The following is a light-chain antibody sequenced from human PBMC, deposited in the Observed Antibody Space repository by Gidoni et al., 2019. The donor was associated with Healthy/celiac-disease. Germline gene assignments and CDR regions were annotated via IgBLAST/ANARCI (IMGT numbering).Light chain of an antibody. CDR2: GAS. CDR1: QSVISSY. J-gene: IGKJ1*01. V-gene: IGKV3-20*01. Sequence: EIALTPSPGTLTLSPGERATISCRTSQSVISSYLAWYQQKPGQAPRLLIYGASSRATGIPYRFSGSGSGTDFTLTISRLEPEDFAVYYCQQYGSSPPTFGQGTKVEIK. CDR3: QQYGSSPPT.